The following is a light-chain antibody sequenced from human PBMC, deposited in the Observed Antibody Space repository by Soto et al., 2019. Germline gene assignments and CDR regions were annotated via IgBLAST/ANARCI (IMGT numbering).Light chain of an antibody. CDR1: SSNIGNNY. CDR2: RNN. V-gene: IGLV1-47*01. J-gene: IGLJ3*02. CDR3: ASWDESLNGPV. Sequence: QSVLTQPPSASVTPGQWVTISCSGSSSNIGNNYVFWYQQFPGMAPKLLIYRNNQRPSGVPDRFSGSKSGTSASLAIAGLRSEDESDYYWASWDESLNGPVFGGGTKLTVL.